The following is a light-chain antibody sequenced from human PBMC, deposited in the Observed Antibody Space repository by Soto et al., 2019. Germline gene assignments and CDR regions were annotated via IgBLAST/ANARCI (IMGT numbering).Light chain of an antibody. Sequence: QSALTQPASVSGSPGQSISISCIGTSSDVGAFNYVSWYQHHPGKAPQLIIYDVTSRPSGVSNRFSASKSGNTASLTISGLQAEDEPDYYCSSYTTRNTEVFGTGTKLNVL. CDR1: SSDVGAFNY. J-gene: IGLJ1*01. CDR3: SSYTTRNTEV. V-gene: IGLV2-14*03. CDR2: DVT.